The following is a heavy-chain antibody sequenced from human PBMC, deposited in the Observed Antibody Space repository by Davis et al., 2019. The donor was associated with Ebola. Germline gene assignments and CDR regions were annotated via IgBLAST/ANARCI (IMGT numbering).Heavy chain of an antibody. CDR1: GYSFTSYW. CDR3: ARPSTSGQGNAFNI. J-gene: IGHJ3*02. D-gene: IGHD2-8*01. Sequence: GESLKISCEGSGYSFTSYWIGWVRQMPGKGLEWMGIIYPGDSDTRYSPSFQGQVTISADRSISTAYLQWSSLKASDTALYYCARPSTSGQGNAFNIWGQGTMVRVSS. CDR2: IYPGDSDT. V-gene: IGHV5-51*01.